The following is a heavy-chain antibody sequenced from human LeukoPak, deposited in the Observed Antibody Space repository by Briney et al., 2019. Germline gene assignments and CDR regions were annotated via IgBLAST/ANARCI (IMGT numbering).Heavy chain of an antibody. CDR2: ISGSGGST. CDR3: AKGLERITMVRGTYY. D-gene: IGHD3-10*01. J-gene: IGHJ4*02. V-gene: IGHV3-23*01. CDR1: GFTFSSYS. Sequence: GGSLRLSCAASGFTFSSYSMNWVRQAPGKGLEWVSAISGSGGSTYYADSVKGRFTISRDNSKNTLYLQMNSLRAEDTAVYYCAKGLERITMVRGTYYWGQGTLVTVSS.